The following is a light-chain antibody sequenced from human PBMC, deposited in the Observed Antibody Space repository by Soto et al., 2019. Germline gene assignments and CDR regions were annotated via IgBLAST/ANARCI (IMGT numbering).Light chain of an antibody. J-gene: IGLJ2*01. Sequence: QSALTQPASVSGSPGQSITISCTGTSSDIGSYNYISWYQQHPGKAPKLLLYEVSNRPSGVSNRFSGSKSGSTASLTISGLQAEDEADYYCNSYTTSSTVLFGGGTKLTVL. CDR2: EVS. V-gene: IGLV2-14*01. CDR3: NSYTTSSTVL. CDR1: SSDIGSYNY.